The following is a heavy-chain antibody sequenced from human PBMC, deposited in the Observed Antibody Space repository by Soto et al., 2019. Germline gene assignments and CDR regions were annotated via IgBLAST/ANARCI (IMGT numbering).Heavy chain of an antibody. CDR1: GYNFRNFG. CDR2: ISGNNGRT. D-gene: IGHD5-18*01. Sequence: QVPLEQSGDAVKKPGASVKVSCKASGYNFRNFGITWVRQASGQGLGWLGWISGNNGRTSAARKFLVGVVLTTDTAQNTAYMELRSLTSDDKAVYYCAREGYSSGFDPFDGWGQGTKGTLSS. V-gene: IGHV1-18*01. J-gene: IGHJ3*01. CDR3: AREGYSSGFDPFDG.